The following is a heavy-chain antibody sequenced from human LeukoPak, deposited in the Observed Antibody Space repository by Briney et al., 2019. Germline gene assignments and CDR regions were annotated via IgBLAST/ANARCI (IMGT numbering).Heavy chain of an antibody. V-gene: IGHV3-9*01. J-gene: IGHJ3*02. D-gene: IGHD4-17*01. CDR3: ARERNYGDYGGHAFDI. CDR1: GFTFADYA. CDR2: ISWNSVNI. Sequence: GGSLRLSCAASGFTFADYAMHWVRQAPGKGLEWVSGISWNSVNIGYADSVKGRFTISRDNAKNSLYLQMNSLRAEDTALYYCARERNYGDYGGHAFDIWGQGTMVTVSS.